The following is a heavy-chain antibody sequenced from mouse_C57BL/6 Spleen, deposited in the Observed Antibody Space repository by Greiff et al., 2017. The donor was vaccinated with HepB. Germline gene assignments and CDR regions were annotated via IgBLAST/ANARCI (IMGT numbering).Heavy chain of an antibody. CDR3: ARNYYGSSYGGYFDY. CDR2: IWSGGST. Sequence: QVQLKESGPGLVQPSQSLSITCTVSGFSLTSYGVHWVRQSPGKGLEWLGVIWSGGSTDNNAAFISRLSISKDNSKSQVFFKMNSLQADDTAIYYCARNYYGSSYGGYFDYWGQGTTLTVSS. D-gene: IGHD1-1*01. J-gene: IGHJ2*01. V-gene: IGHV2-2*01. CDR1: GFSLTSYG.